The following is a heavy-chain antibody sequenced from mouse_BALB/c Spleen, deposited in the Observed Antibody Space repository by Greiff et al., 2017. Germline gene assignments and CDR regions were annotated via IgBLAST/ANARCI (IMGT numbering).Heavy chain of an antibody. J-gene: IGHJ4*01. CDR2: ISDGGSYT. CDR1: GFTFSDYY. V-gene: IGHV5-4*02. CDR3: ARERRGAMDY. Sequence: EVQRVESGGGLVKPGGSLKLSCAASGFTFSDYYMYWVRQTPEKRLEWVATISDGGSYTYYPDSVKGRFTISRDNAKNNLYLQMSSLKSEDTAMYYCARERRGAMDYWGQGTSVTVSS.